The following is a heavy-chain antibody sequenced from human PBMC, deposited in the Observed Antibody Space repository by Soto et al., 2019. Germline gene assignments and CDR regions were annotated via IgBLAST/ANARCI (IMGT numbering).Heavy chain of an antibody. CDR2: INSDGSST. Sequence: EVQLVESGGGLVQPGGSLRLSCAASGFTFSSYWMHWVRQAPGKGLVWVSRINSDGSSTSYADSVKGRFTISRDNAKNTLYLQMNSLRAEDTAVYYCAATYYYDSSGYPADDYWCQGALVTVSS. V-gene: IGHV3-74*01. CDR3: AATYYYDSSGYPADDY. CDR1: GFTFSSYW. D-gene: IGHD3-22*01. J-gene: IGHJ4*02.